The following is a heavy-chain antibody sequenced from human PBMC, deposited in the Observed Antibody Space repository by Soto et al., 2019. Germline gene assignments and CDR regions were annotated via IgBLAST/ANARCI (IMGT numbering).Heavy chain of an antibody. CDR1: GFTFSGYA. V-gene: IGHV3-23*01. CDR2: ISGSGGST. Sequence: EVQLLESGGGLVQPGGSLRLSCAVSGFTFSGYAMSWVRQAPGKGLEWVSAISGSGGSTYYADSVKGRFTISRDNSKNTLYLQMNSLRAEDTAVYYCAKDKGDKHAGHWDYWGQGILVTVSS. J-gene: IGHJ4*02. D-gene: IGHD6-13*01. CDR3: AKDKGDKHAGHWDY.